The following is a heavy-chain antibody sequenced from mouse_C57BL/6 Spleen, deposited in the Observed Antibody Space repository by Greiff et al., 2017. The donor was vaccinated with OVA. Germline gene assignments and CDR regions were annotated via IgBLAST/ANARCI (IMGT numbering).Heavy chain of an antibody. CDR1: GYTFTDYE. D-gene: IGHD1-1*01. V-gene: IGHV1-15*01. Sequence: QVHVKQSGAELVRPGASVTLSCKASGYTFTDYEMHWVKQTPVHGLEWIGAIDPETGGTAYNQKFKGKAILTADKSSSTAYMELRSLTSEDSAVYYCTRPPYYGSSSYWYFDVWGTGTTVTVSS. CDR2: IDPETGGT. J-gene: IGHJ1*03. CDR3: TRPPYYGSSSYWYFDV.